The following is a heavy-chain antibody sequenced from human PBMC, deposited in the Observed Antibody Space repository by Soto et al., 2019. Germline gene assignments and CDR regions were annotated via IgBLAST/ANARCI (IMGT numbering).Heavy chain of an antibody. CDR2: IYYSGST. CDR3: ARLTGFYYYYYGMDV. J-gene: IGHJ6*02. V-gene: IGHV4-59*08. CDR1: GGSISSYY. Sequence: SETLSLTCTVSGGSISSYYWSWIRQPPGKGLEWIGYIYYSGSTNYNPSLKSRVTISVDTSKNQFSLKLSSVTAADTAVYYCARLTGFYYYYYGMDVWGQGTTVTSP.